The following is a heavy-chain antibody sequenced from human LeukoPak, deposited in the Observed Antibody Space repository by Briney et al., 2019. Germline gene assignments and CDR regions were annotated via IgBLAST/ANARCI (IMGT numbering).Heavy chain of an antibody. CDR3: AKKVVVGATSPYSDFQD. Sequence: GGSLRLSCVASGFTFSSYAMSWVRKAPGKGLEWVSAISGSGVTTHYAGSVKGRFSISRDNSKNTLYLQMNSLRAEDAALYYCAKKVVVGATSPYSDFQDWGQGTLVTVSS. CDR2: ISGSGVTT. D-gene: IGHD1-26*01. V-gene: IGHV3-23*01. CDR1: GFTFSSYA. J-gene: IGHJ1*01.